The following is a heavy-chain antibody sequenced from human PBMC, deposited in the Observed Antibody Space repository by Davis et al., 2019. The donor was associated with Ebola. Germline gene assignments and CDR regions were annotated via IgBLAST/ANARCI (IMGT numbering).Heavy chain of an antibody. J-gene: IGHJ4*02. CDR2: INSDGSIA. D-gene: IGHD2-2*01. CDR1: GFTFSSHW. V-gene: IGHV3-74*01. CDR3: VYQLLSVDCY. Sequence: GVLKISCAASGFTFSSHWLYWVRQAPGKGLVCVSRINSDGSIATYADSVKGRFTISRDNAKNTLYLQMNSLRAEDTAVYFCVYQLLSVDCYWGQGTLVTVSS.